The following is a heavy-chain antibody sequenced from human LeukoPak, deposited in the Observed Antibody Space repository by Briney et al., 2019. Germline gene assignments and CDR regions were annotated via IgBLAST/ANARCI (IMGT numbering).Heavy chain of an antibody. CDR3: ARVGWGGIAAAGTHDYYFDY. Sequence: PGGSLRLSCAASGFTFSSYDMHWVRQATGKGLEWVSAIGTAGVTYYPGSVKGRFTISRENAKNSLYLQMNSLRAGDTAVYYCARVGWGGIAAAGTHDYYFDYWGQGTLVTVSS. CDR2: IGTAGVT. J-gene: IGHJ4*02. CDR1: GFTFSSYD. V-gene: IGHV3-13*01. D-gene: IGHD6-13*01.